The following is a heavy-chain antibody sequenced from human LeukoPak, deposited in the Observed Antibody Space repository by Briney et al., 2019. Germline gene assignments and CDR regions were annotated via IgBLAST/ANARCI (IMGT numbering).Heavy chain of an antibody. D-gene: IGHD2-2*01. J-gene: IGHJ4*02. CDR3: ARVYCSSASCCDDRGAFDY. V-gene: IGHV4-38-2*02. Sequence: SETLSLTCTVSGYFIRSGFYWGWIRQPPGKGLEWIGSFYHSGTTYYNPSLKSRVTISVDTSKNQFSLNLSSVTAADTAIYFCARVYCSSASCCDDRGAFDYWGQGTLVTVSS. CDR2: FYHSGTT. CDR1: GYFIRSGFY.